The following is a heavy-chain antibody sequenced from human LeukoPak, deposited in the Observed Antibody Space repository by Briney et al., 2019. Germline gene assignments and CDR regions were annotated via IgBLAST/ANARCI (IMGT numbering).Heavy chain of an antibody. V-gene: IGHV4-30-4*01. CDR2: IYYSGST. CDR3: ARGRGSGGYSPLGY. D-gene: IGHD3-22*01. CDR1: GGSISSGDYY. Sequence: PSETLSLTCTVSGGSISSGDYYWSWIRQPPGKGLEWIGYIYYSGSTYYNPSLKSRVTISVDTSKNQFSLKLSSVTAADTAVYYCARGRGSGGYSPLGYWGQGTLVTVCS. J-gene: IGHJ4*02.